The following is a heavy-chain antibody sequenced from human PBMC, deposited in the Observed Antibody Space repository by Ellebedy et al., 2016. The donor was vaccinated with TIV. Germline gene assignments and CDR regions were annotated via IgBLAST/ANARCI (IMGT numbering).Heavy chain of an antibody. V-gene: IGHV4-38-2*02. Sequence: SETLSLXXNVSGYPISGAHYWGCIRQPPGKGLEWIGTTFRTGTTFYNPSLQSRGTISVDTSKNQFSLRLTSLTAADKAFYYCASEAIYGNTWYMVDWGQGTLVTVSS. J-gene: IGHJ4*02. CDR2: TFRTGTT. D-gene: IGHD6-13*01. CDR3: ASEAIYGNTWYMVD. CDR1: GYPISGAHY.